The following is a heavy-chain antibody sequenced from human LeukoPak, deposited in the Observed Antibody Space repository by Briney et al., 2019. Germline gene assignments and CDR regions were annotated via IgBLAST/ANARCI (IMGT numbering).Heavy chain of an antibody. CDR3: ARSGQGELLWFGELTGYYYYYMDV. V-gene: IGHV1-46*01. CDR2: INPSGGNT. CDR1: GYTFTSYY. J-gene: IGHJ6*03. D-gene: IGHD3-10*01. Sequence: GASVTVSCKASGYTFTSYYMHWVRQAPGQGLEWMGIINPSGGNTSYAQKFQGRVTVTRDTSTSTVYMELSRLRSDDTAVYYCARSGQGELLWFGELTGYYYYYMDVWGKGTTVTISS.